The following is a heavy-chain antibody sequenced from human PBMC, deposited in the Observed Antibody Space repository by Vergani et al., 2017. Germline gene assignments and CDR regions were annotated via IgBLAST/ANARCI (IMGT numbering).Heavy chain of an antibody. CDR1: GFTFDDYA. CDR3: AKARGGFEQWLNFPFHY. V-gene: IGHV3-9*01. J-gene: IGHJ4*02. Sequence: EVQLVESGGGLVKPGGSLRLSCAASGFTFDDYAMHWVRQAPGKGLEWVSGISWNSGSIGYADSVKGRFTISRDNAKNSLYLQMNSLRAEDTALYYCAKARGGFEQWLNFPFHYWGQGTLVTVSS. CDR2: ISWNSGSI. D-gene: IGHD6-19*01.